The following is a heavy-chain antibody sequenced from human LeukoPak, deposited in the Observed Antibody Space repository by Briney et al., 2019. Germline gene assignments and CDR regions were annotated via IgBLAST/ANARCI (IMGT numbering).Heavy chain of an antibody. V-gene: IGHV3-23*01. CDR3: AKASTVTTRGDAFDI. D-gene: IGHD4-17*01. Sequence: GGSLRLSCAASGFTFSSYAMSWVRHAPGKGLEWVSAISGSGGSTYYADSVKGRFTISRDNSKNTLYLQMNSLRAEDTAVYYCAKASTVTTRGDAFDIWGQGTMVTVSS. CDR2: ISGSGGST. J-gene: IGHJ3*02. CDR1: GFTFSSYA.